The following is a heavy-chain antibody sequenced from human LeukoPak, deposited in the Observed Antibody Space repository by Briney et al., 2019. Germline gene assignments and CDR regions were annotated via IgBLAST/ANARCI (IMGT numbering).Heavy chain of an antibody. CDR2: ISSIRKTI. J-gene: IGHJ4*02. D-gene: IGHD2-15*01. CDR3: ARSSSRYCSGGSCYSGVLGYFDY. Sequence: QPGGSLSFSVAASGFTFSSYNITWVRQAPGKGLDWVSYISSIRKTISYTDSVKGRFTISRDNAKNSLYLQMNSLRAEDTAVYYCARSSSRYCSGGSCYSGVLGYFDYWGQGTLVTVSS. V-gene: IGHV3-48*01. CDR1: GFTFSSYN.